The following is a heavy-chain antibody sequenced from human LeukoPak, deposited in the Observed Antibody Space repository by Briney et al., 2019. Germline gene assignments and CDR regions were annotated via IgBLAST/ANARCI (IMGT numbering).Heavy chain of an antibody. CDR3: AKASSGYPSSANNWFDP. D-gene: IGHD3-3*01. V-gene: IGHV3-9*01. Sequence: GGSLRLSCAASGFTFDDYAMHWVRQAPGEGLEWVSGISWNSGSIGYADSVKGRFTISRDNAKNSLYLQMNSLRAEDTALYYCAKASSGYPSSANNWFDPWGQGTLVTVSS. J-gene: IGHJ5*02. CDR1: GFTFDDYA. CDR2: ISWNSGSI.